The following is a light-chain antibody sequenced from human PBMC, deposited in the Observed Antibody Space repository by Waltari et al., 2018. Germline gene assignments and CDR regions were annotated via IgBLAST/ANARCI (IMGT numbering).Light chain of an antibody. V-gene: IGKV3-15*01. CDR2: AAS. CDR1: QSVSSN. CDR3: QQYNTWPRT. J-gene: IGKJ1*01. Sequence: EIVMTQSPATLSVSPGEKATLSCRASQSVSSNLAWYKQRPGQTPRLLIYAASTRATGVPARFSGGGSGAEFTLTISSLQSEDFAVYYCQQYNTWPRTFGQGTKVEIK.